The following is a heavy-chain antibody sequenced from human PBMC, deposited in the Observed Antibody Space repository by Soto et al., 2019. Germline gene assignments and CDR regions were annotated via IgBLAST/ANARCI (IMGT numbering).Heavy chain of an antibody. CDR1: GGTFSSYA. CDR3: AREGIAAAGTWVGWFDP. J-gene: IGHJ5*02. D-gene: IGHD6-13*01. Sequence: QVQLVQSGAEVKKPGSSVKVSCKASGGTFSSYAISWVRQAPGQGLEWMGGIIPIFGTANYAQKFQGRVTITADESXSXXYMELSSLRSEDTAVYYCAREGIAAAGTWVGWFDPWGQGTLVTVSS. V-gene: IGHV1-69*12. CDR2: IIPIFGTA.